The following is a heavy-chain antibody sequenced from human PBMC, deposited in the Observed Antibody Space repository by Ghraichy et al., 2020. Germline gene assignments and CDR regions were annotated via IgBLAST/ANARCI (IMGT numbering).Heavy chain of an antibody. J-gene: IGHJ6*02. CDR3: AGPDSSGYYYGDFYYGLDV. CDR1: GFTFSNYA. Sequence: GGSLRLSCAASGFTFSNYAMSWVRQAPGKGLEWVSAISGSGGSTYYADSVKGRFTISRDNSKNTLYLQMNSLRAEDTAVYYCAGPDSSGYYYGDFYYGLDVWCQGTTVTVSS. V-gene: IGHV3-23*01. D-gene: IGHD3-22*01. CDR2: ISGSGGST.